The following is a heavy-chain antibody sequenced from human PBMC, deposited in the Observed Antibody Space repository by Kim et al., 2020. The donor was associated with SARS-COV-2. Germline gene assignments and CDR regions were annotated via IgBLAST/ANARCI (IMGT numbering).Heavy chain of an antibody. CDR2: INTNTGNP. CDR3: ARVVSWDDMITFGGVIVPSFDP. V-gene: IGHV7-4-1*02. Sequence: ASVKVSCKASGYTFTSYAMNWVRQAPGQGLEWMGWINTNTGNPTYAQGFTGRFVFSLDTSVSTAYLQISSLKAEDTAVYYCARVVSWDDMITFGGVIVPSFDPWGQGTLVTVSS. J-gene: IGHJ5*02. D-gene: IGHD3-16*02. CDR1: GYTFTSYA.